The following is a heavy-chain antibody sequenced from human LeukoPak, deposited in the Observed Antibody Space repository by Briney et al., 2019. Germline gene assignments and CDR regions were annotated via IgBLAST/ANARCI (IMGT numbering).Heavy chain of an antibody. CDR2: IYSGGTT. Sequence: GGSLRLSCAASGFTVSNNYMSWVRQAPGKGLEWVSVIYSGGTTYYADSAKGRFTISRDNAKNSLYLQMNSLRAEDTAVYYCARSTVVTPITDYWGQGTLVTVSS. CDR3: ARSTVVTPITDY. V-gene: IGHV3-53*01. D-gene: IGHD4-23*01. J-gene: IGHJ4*02. CDR1: GFTVSNNY.